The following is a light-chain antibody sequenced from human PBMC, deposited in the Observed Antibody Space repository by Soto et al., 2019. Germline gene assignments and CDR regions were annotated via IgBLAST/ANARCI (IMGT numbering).Light chain of an antibody. J-gene: IGKJ1*01. CDR3: QHYNSYSEA. V-gene: IGKV3-15*01. Sequence: EVVMTQSPATLSVSPGERATVSCRASQTVSRNLAWYQQRPGQAPRLLIYDVFTRAAGIPARFSGSGSGTEFTLTNSSLQSDDFATYYCQHYNSYSEAFGQGTKVDI. CDR1: QTVSRN. CDR2: DVF.